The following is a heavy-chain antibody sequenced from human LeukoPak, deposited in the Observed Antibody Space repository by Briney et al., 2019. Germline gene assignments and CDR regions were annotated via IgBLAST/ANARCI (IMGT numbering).Heavy chain of an antibody. V-gene: IGHV4-34*01. D-gene: IGHD2-15*01. CDR2: INHSGST. CDR3: ARARLRYCSGGSCGFDY. J-gene: IGHJ4*02. CDR1: GGSFSGYY. Sequence: SETLSLTCAVYGGSFSGYYWSWIRQPPGKGLEWIGEINHSGSTNYNPSLKSRVTISVDTSKNQFSLKLSSVTAADTAVYYCARARLRYCSGGSCGFDYWGREPWSPSPQ.